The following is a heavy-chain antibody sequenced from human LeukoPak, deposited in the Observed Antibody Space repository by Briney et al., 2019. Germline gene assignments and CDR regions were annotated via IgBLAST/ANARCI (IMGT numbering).Heavy chain of an antibody. Sequence: AASVKVSCKASGYTFTSYYMHWVRQAPGQGLEWMGGIIPIFGTANYAQKFQGRVTITADESTSTAYMELSSLRSEDTAVYYCAREVEDIVVVPAADPLSSAPYFDYWGQGTLVTVSS. CDR3: AREVEDIVVVPAADPLSSAPYFDY. D-gene: IGHD2-2*01. CDR1: GYTFTSYY. CDR2: IIPIFGTA. V-gene: IGHV1-69*13. J-gene: IGHJ4*02.